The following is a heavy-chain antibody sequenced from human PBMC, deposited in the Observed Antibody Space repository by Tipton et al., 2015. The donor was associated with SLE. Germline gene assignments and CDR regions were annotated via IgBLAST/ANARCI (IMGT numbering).Heavy chain of an antibody. Sequence: PGLVKPSETLSLTCTVSGGSISSYLWSWIRQPPGKGLEWVGYIYYSGSTNYNPSPKSGVIISVDTSKNQFPLNLSSVPAADTAVYYCARAVLVRGGAFDIWGQGTTVSVSS. J-gene: IGHJ3*02. CDR1: GGSISSYL. D-gene: IGHD3-10*01. V-gene: IGHV4-59*12. CDR2: IYYSGST. CDR3: ARAVLVRGGAFDI.